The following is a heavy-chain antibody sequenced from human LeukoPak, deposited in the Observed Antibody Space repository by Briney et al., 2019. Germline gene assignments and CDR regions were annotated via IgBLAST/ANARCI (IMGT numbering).Heavy chain of an antibody. CDR2: ISYDGSNK. CDR1: GFTFSTYG. Sequence: PGGSLRLSCAASGFTFSTYGMHWVRQAPGKGLEWEAVISYDGSNKYYADSVKGRFTISRDNSKNTLYLQMNSLRAEDTAVYFCATDRRYCSSISCSSLDYWGQGTLVTVSS. J-gene: IGHJ4*02. CDR3: ATDRRYCSSISCSSLDY. V-gene: IGHV3-30*03. D-gene: IGHD2-2*01.